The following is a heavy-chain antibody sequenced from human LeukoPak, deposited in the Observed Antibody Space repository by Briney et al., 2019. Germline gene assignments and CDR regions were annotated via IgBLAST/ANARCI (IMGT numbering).Heavy chain of an antibody. Sequence: GGSLRLSCAASGFIFTDYWMYWVRQAPGKGLAWVANIKEDGSEKNYVDSVKGRFTISKDNAKNSLYLQMNSLRAEDTAVYYCARGRHNPTHIVVVPAAIHAFDIWGQGTMVTVSS. CDR3: ARGRHNPTHIVVVPAAIHAFDI. V-gene: IGHV3-7*01. D-gene: IGHD2-2*02. J-gene: IGHJ3*02. CDR2: IKEDGSEK. CDR1: GFIFTDYW.